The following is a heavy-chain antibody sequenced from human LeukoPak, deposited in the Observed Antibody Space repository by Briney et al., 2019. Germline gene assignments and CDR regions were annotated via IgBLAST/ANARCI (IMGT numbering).Heavy chain of an antibody. Sequence: PSETLSLTCNVSGGSISTYYWSWIRQPPGKGLEWIGYISDGGVTSYNPSLKGRVTISVDSPKNRFSLRLTSLTAVDTALYHCARHGGTLDYFDYWGPGSLVTVSS. V-gene: IGHV4-59*08. J-gene: IGHJ4*02. CDR2: ISDGGVT. D-gene: IGHD1-26*01. CDR3: ARHGGTLDYFDY. CDR1: GGSISTYY.